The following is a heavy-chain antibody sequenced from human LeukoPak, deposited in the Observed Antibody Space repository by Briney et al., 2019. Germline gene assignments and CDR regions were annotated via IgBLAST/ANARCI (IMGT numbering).Heavy chain of an antibody. V-gene: IGHV1-18*01. Sequence: ASVKVSCKASGYTFTSYGISWVRQAPGQGLEWMAWISAYNGNTNYAQKLQGRVTTTTDTSTSTAYMELRSLRSDDTAVYYCARVAAAGPYYYYMDVWGKGTTVTVSS. J-gene: IGHJ6*03. CDR2: ISAYNGNT. D-gene: IGHD6-13*01. CDR3: ARVAAAGPYYYYMDV. CDR1: GYTFTSYG.